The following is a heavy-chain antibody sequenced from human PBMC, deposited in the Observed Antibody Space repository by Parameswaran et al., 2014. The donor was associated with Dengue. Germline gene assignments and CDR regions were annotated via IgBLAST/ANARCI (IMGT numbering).Heavy chain of an antibody. V-gene: IGHV1-8*01. CDR3: ARSMTTVKSPPGY. CDR2: MNPNSGNT. Sequence: WVRQAPGQGLEWMGWMNPNSGNTGYAQKFQGRVTMTRNTSISTAYMELSSLRSEDTAVYYCARSMTTVKSPPGYWGQGTLVTVSS. D-gene: IGHD4-11*01. J-gene: IGHJ4*02.